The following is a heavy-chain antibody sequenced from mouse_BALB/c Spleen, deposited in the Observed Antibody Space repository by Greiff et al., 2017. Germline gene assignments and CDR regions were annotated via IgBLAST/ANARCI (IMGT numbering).Heavy chain of an antibody. Sequence: VQLQQSGAELMKPGASVKISCKATGYTFSSYWIEWVKQRPGHGLEWIGEILPGSGSTNYNEKFKGKATFTADTSSNTAYMQLSSLTSEDSAVYYCARWGGYEPFAYWGQGTLVTVSA. CDR3: ARWGGYEPFAY. D-gene: IGHD2-2*01. CDR1: GYTFSSYW. CDR2: ILPGSGST. J-gene: IGHJ3*01. V-gene: IGHV1-9*01.